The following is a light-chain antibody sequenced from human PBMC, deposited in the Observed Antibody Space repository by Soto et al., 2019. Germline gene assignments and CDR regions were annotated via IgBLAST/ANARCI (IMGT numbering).Light chain of an antibody. CDR3: QQRSNWLT. Sequence: EIVLTQSPATLSLSPGERATLSCRASQSVNSYLAWYQQKPCQAPRLLIYDASNRATGIPARFSGSGSGTYFTLTISSLEPEDFAVYSCQQRSNWLTFGGGNKVEIK. CDR2: DAS. J-gene: IGKJ4*01. V-gene: IGKV3-11*01. CDR1: QSVNSY.